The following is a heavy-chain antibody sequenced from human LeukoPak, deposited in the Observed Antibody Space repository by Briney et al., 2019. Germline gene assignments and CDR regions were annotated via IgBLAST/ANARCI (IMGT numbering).Heavy chain of an antibody. D-gene: IGHD2-21*02. CDR3: AKDRGLMTSNY. J-gene: IGHJ4*02. CDR2: INRDGSST. V-gene: IGHV3-74*01. Sequence: GGSLRLSCAASGIIFSNYWMHWVRQAPGKGLVWVSRINRDGSSTSYADSVKGRFTISRDNSKNTLYLQMNSLRAEDTAVYYCAKDRGLMTSNYWGQGTLVTVSS. CDR1: GIIFSNYW.